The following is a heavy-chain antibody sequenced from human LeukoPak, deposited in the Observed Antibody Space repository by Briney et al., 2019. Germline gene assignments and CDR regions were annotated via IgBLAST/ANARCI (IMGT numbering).Heavy chain of an antibody. CDR2: IWYDGSKK. CDR3: ARDGRGMDV. CDR1: GFTFSSYG. D-gene: IGHD1-1*01. J-gene: IGHJ6*02. Sequence: GGSLRLSCAASGFTFSSYGMHWVRQAPGKGLEWVVVIWYDGSKKYYADSVKGRLTISRDNSKNTLNLQMNSLRAEDTAVYYCARDGRGMDVWGQGTTVTVSS. V-gene: IGHV3-33*01.